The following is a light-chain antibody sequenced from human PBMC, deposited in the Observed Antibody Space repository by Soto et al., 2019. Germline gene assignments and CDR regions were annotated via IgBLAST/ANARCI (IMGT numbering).Light chain of an antibody. J-gene: IGLJ2*01. Sequence: QSALTQPPSASGSPGQSVTISCTGTSSDVGYYDYVSWYQQHPGKAPKLMIYEVSKRPSGVPDRFSGSKSGNTASLTVSGLQADDEADYCCSSYAGSNTVVFGGGTKLTVL. V-gene: IGLV2-8*01. CDR2: EVS. CDR3: SSYAGSNTVV. CDR1: SSDVGYYDY.